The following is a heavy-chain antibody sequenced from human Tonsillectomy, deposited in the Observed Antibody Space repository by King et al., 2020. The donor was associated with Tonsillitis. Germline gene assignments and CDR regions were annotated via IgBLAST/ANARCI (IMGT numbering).Heavy chain of an antibody. CDR2: ISSSGSTI. D-gene: IGHD3-16*01. Sequence: VQLVESGGGLVKPGGSQRLSCAASGFTFSDYYMSWIRQSPGKGLEGVSYISSSGSTIYYADSVKGRFTISRDNAKNSLYLQMNSLRAEETAVYYCATGSERGKIDYWGQGTLVTVSS. V-gene: IGHV3-11*01. CDR1: GFTFSDYY. CDR3: ATGSERGKIDY. J-gene: IGHJ4*02.